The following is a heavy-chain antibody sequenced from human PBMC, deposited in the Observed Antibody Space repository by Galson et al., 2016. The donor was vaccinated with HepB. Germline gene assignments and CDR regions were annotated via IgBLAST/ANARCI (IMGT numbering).Heavy chain of an antibody. Sequence: SLRLSCAASGFTFRSYWMSWIRQTPGMGMEWVANINEDGSQRHYLDPVKGRFTISRDNSRNSLYLQMTRLRVEDTAVYFCARRGPYGSAYFHIWGQGTVVTVSS. CDR1: GFTFRSYW. CDR2: INEDGSQR. J-gene: IGHJ4*02. V-gene: IGHV3-7*01. D-gene: IGHD3-10*01. CDR3: ARRGPYGSAYFHI.